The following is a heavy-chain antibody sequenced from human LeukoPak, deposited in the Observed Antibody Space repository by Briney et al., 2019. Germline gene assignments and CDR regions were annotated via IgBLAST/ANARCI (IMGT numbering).Heavy chain of an antibody. D-gene: IGHD3-3*01. CDR1: GFTFSSYT. CDR3: AKDRVADSIWTFDL. J-gene: IGHJ3*01. CDR2: ILTYGRT. Sequence: PGGSLRLSCAASGFTFSSYTMNWVRQAPGKGLQWVSGILTYGRTYYADSVKGRCTISRDNAKNMVYLQIDNVRAEDTAMYYCAKDRVADSIWTFDLWGQGTMVTVSS. V-gene: IGHV3-23*01.